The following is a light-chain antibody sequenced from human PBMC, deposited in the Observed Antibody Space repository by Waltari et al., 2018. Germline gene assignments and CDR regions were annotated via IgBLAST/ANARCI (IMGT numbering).Light chain of an antibody. J-gene: IGKJ1*01. CDR2: KAS. CDR1: QSISSW. Sequence: DIQMTQSPSTLSASVGDRVTIVCRASQSISSWLAWYQQKSGKAPKLRIYKASSLESGVPTRFSGSGSGTEFPLTISSLQPDDFATYYCQQYSSDSTFGQGTKVEIK. CDR3: QQYSSDST. V-gene: IGKV1-5*03.